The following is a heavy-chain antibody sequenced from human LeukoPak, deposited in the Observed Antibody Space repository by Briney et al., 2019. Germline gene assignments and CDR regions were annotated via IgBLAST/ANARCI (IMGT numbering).Heavy chain of an antibody. D-gene: IGHD2-2*01. CDR3: ARQHCSSTSCYRYYYYYMDV. CDR2: IYYNGDT. J-gene: IGHJ6*03. V-gene: IGHV4-59*08. Sequence: SETLSLTCIVSGGSINNYYWSWVRQPPGEGLEWIGHIYYNGDTNYNPSLKSRVTISVDTSKNQFSLKLSSVTAADTAVYYCARQHCSSTSCYRYYYYYMDVWGKGTTVTISS. CDR1: GGSINNYY.